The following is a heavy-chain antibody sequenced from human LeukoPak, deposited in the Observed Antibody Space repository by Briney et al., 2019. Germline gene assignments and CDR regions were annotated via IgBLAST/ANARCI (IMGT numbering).Heavy chain of an antibody. CDR1: GFTLSSYW. CDR3: ARGNALAFDI. CDR2: INSDGSGI. J-gene: IGHJ3*02. Sequence: RAGGSLRLSCAVSGFTLSSYWMHWVRQLPGKGLVWVSRINSDGSGISYAGSVKGRFTISRDNAKNTLYLQMNSLRAEDTAVYYCARGNALAFDIWGQGTMVTVSS. V-gene: IGHV3-74*01.